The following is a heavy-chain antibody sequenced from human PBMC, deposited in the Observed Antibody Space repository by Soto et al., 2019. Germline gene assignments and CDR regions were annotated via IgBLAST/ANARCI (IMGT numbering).Heavy chain of an antibody. CDR3: TRSPPGVAGRYYFDF. Sequence: QVQLVESGGGVVQPGRSLRLSCAASGFAFSSYGMHWVRQTPGKGLEWVALIWYDGSNQYYADSVKGRFTIYRDNSKNTLYLQIHSLRAEDTAVYFCTRSPPGVAGRYYFDFWGQGTRVTVSS. V-gene: IGHV3-33*01. CDR1: GFAFSSYG. D-gene: IGHD6-6*01. J-gene: IGHJ4*02. CDR2: IWYDGSNQ.